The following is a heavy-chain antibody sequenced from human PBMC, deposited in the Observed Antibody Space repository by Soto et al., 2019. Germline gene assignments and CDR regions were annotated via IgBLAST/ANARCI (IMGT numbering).Heavy chain of an antibody. CDR1: GFTFSDYY. D-gene: IGHD3-10*01. CDR2: ISSSGSTI. J-gene: IGHJ3*02. Sequence: QVQLVESGGDLVEPGRSLRLSCAVSGFTFSDYYMSWIRQAPGKGLEWVSYISSSGSTIYYADSVKGRFTISRDNAKNSLYLQMNSLRAEDTAVYYCARVPPLYYYGSGSYRAFDIWGQGTMVTVSS. V-gene: IGHV3-11*04. CDR3: ARVPPLYYYGSGSYRAFDI.